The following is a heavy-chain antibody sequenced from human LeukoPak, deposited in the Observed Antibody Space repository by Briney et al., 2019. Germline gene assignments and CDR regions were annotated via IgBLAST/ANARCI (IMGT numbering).Heavy chain of an antibody. CDR2: IYPGDSDT. J-gene: IGHJ4*02. CDR3: ARHVGYGDYRTPFDY. Sequence: GESLKISCKGSGYSFTNYWIGWVRQMPGKGLEWMGIIYPGDSDTRYSPSFQGQVTISADKSISTAYLQWSSLKASDTAMYYCARHVGYGDYRTPFDYWGQGTLVTVSS. D-gene: IGHD4-17*01. CDR1: GYSFTNYW. V-gene: IGHV5-51*01.